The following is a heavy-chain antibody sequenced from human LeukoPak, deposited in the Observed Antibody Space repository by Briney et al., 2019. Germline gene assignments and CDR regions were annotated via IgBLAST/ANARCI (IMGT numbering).Heavy chain of an antibody. V-gene: IGHV3-23*01. CDR2: ISHSGGTT. J-gene: IGHJ4*02. Sequence: GGTLRLSCAASGFTFSSYGMSWVRQAPGKGLEWVSAISHSGGTTYYADSVKGRFTISRDNSKNTLYLQMNSLRAEDTAVYYCAKIRSVYCSGGSCFEFDYWGQGTLVTVSS. CDR3: AKIRSVYCSGGSCFEFDY. CDR1: GFTFSSYG. D-gene: IGHD2-15*01.